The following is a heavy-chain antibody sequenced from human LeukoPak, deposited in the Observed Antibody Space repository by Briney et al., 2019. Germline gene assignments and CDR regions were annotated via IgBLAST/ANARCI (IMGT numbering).Heavy chain of an antibody. V-gene: IGHV4-59*01. Sequence: PSETLSLTCTVPGGSISSYYWSWIRQPPGKGLEWIGYIYYSGSTNYNPSLKRRVTISVDTSKNQFSLKLSSVTAADTAVYYCARETSQKGAHYMDVWGKGTTVTISS. J-gene: IGHJ6*03. CDR3: ARETSQKGAHYMDV. CDR2: IYYSGST. CDR1: GGSISSYY. D-gene: IGHD3-16*01.